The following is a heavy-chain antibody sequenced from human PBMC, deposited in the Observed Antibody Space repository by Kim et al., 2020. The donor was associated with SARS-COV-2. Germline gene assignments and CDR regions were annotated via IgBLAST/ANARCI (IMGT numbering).Heavy chain of an antibody. V-gene: IGHV6-1*01. Sequence: NDYAVSVKSRITINPDTSKNQFSLQLNSVTPEDTAVYYCAREGGVRNFDYWGQGTLVTVSS. CDR3: AREGGVRNFDY. CDR2: N. D-gene: IGHD3-16*01. J-gene: IGHJ4*02.